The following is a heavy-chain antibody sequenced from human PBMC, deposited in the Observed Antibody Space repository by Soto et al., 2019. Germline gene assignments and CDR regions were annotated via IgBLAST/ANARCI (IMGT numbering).Heavy chain of an antibody. CDR2: MNPNSGDT. J-gene: IGHJ4*02. CDR3: ARGELLWFGELLR. D-gene: IGHD3-10*01. V-gene: IGHV1-8*01. Sequence: QVQLVQSGAEVKKPGASVKVSCKASGYTFTSYEINWVRQATGQGLEWMGWMNPNSGDTGYAQKFQGRVTMTRNTSLSTASIELSSRISEYPALYYGARGELLWFGELLRWGQGTLVTVSS. CDR1: GYTFTSYE.